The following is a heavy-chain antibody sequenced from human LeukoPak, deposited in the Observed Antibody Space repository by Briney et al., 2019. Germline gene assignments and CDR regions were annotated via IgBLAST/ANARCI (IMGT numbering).Heavy chain of an antibody. J-gene: IGHJ5*02. CDR1: GVSISSSSDY. V-gene: IGHV4-39*01. CDR3: VRLLTS. CDR2: IYYTGST. D-gene: IGHD3-9*01. Sequence: SETLSLTCTVSGVSISSSSDYWGWIRQPPGKGPEWIASIYYTGSTYYNPSLKSRVTISVDTSKNQFSLKLSSVTAADTAVYYCVRLLTSWGQGILSPSPQ.